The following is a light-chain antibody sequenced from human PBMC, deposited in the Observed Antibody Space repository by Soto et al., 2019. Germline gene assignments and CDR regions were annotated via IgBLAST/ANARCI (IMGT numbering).Light chain of an antibody. Sequence: QTVVTQEPSFSMSPGGTITLTCGLSSGSVSTSYYPSWYQQTPGQAPRTLIYSTNTRSSGVPDRFSGSILGNKAALTITGAQADDESDYYCVLYMGRGTHVVFGGGTQLTVL. V-gene: IGLV8-61*01. CDR1: SGSVSTSYY. CDR3: VLYMGRGTHVV. J-gene: IGLJ2*01. CDR2: STN.